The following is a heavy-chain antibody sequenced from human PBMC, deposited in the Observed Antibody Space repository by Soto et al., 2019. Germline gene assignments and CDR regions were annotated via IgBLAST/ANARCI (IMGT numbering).Heavy chain of an antibody. J-gene: IGHJ5*02. CDR3: ARGSVRAAIAAAGTGWFDP. Sequence: ASVKVSCKASGYTFTSYDINWVRQATGQGLEWMGWMNPNSGNTGYAQKFQGRVTMTRNTSICTAYMELSSLRSEDTAVYYCARGSVRAAIAAAGTGWFDPWGQGTLVTVSS. CDR2: MNPNSGNT. D-gene: IGHD6-13*01. CDR1: GYTFTSYD. V-gene: IGHV1-8*01.